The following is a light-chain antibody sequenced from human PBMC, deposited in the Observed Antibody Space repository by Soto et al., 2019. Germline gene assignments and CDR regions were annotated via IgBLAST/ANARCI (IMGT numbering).Light chain of an antibody. CDR2: GAS. Sequence: EIVMTQSPATLSLSPGERATLSCRSSQSVSSSYLAWYQQKPGQAPRLLIYGASTRATGIPARFSGSGSGTEFTLTISSLQSEDFAVYYCQQYNNWPPGTFGQGTTVDIK. J-gene: IGKJ1*01. V-gene: IGKV3-15*01. CDR3: QQYNNWPPGT. CDR1: QSVSSS.